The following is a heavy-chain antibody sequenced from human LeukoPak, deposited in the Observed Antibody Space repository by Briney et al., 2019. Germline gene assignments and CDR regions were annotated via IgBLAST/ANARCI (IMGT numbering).Heavy chain of an antibody. V-gene: IGHV3-48*04. D-gene: IGHD3-16*02. J-gene: IGHJ4*02. CDR2: IRGNSETI. Sequence: GGSLRLSCTASGFIFSNYGMNWVRQAPGKGLEWISYIRGNSETIHYADSVKGRFTISRDNAKNSLYLQMNSLRAEDTALYYCAKESRHDYVWGSYRYTGYFDYWGQGTLVTVSS. CDR1: GFIFSNYG. CDR3: AKESRHDYVWGSYRYTGYFDY.